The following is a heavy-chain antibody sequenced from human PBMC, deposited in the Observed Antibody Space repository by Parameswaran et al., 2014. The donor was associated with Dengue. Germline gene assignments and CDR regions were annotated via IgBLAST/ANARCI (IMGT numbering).Heavy chain of an antibody. D-gene: IGHD4-17*01. V-gene: IGHV3-21*01. CDR3: ARDVDGGGDYGDYSDY. Sequence: KWIRQPPGKGLEWVSSISSSSSYIYYADSVKGRFTISRDNAKNSLYLQMNSLRAEDTAVYYCARDVDGGGDYGDYSDYWGQEPWSPSPQ. CDR2: ISSSSSYI. J-gene: IGHJ4*01.